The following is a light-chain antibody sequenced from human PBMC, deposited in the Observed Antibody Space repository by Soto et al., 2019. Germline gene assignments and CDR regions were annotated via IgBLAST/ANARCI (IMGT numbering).Light chain of an antibody. Sequence: QSVLTQPASVSGSPGQSVTIPCTGTNSDLGNYKYVSWYQQYPGKPPQLLIYVVTNRPLGVSNRFSGSKSGNTASLTISGLQAEDEADYYCSSYTTTITVFGGGTKVTVL. CDR1: NSDLGNYKY. CDR2: VVT. J-gene: IGLJ3*02. CDR3: SSYTTTITV. V-gene: IGLV2-14*01.